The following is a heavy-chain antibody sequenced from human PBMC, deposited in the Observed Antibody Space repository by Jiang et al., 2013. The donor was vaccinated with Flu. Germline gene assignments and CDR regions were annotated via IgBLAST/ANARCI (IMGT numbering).Heavy chain of an antibody. Sequence: GAEVKKPGDSLKISCHGSGYDFFGYWIGWVRQMPGKGLEWMGLIYPDDSQTRYSPSFQGQVVISADKSISTAYLQWSSLKASDTAMYYCARLGAPSLTGVYFDFWGQGTLATVSS. CDR3: ARLGAPSLTGVYFDF. V-gene: IGHV5-51*01. CDR1: GYDFFGYW. CDR2: IYPDDSQT. J-gene: IGHJ4*02. D-gene: IGHD3-10*01.